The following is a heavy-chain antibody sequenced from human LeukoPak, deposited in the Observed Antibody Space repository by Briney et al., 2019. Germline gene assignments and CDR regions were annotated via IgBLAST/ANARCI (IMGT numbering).Heavy chain of an antibody. J-gene: IGHJ6*03. D-gene: IGHD4-11*01. CDR1: GGSISSYY. CDR3: ARTTVTTPYYYYYMDV. Sequence: SETLSLTCTVSGGSISSYYWSWIRQPPGKGLEWIGYIYYSGSTNYNPSLKSRVTISVDTSKNQFSLKLSSVTAADTAVYYCARTTVTTPYYYYYMDVWGKGTTVTISS. CDR2: IYYSGST. V-gene: IGHV4-59*01.